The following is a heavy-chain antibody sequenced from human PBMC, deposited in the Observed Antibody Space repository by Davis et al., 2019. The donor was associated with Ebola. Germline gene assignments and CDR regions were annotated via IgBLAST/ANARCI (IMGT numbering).Heavy chain of an antibody. CDR2: IYAGDSDA. D-gene: IGHD2/OR15-2a*01. V-gene: IGHV5-51*01. CDR3: ARQESLYGYIDY. J-gene: IGHJ4*02. Sequence: MVSCKGSGYSFNSYWIAWVRQMPGKGLEWMGIIYAGDSDARYSPTFEGQVTISVDRYLTTAYLQWSSLKASDSAIYYCARQESLYGYIDYWGQGTLVTVSS. CDR1: GYSFNSYW.